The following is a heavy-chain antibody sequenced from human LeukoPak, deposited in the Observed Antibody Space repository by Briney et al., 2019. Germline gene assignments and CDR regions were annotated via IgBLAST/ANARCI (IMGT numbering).Heavy chain of an antibody. CDR2: IWSDGSNK. V-gene: IGHV3-33*01. Sequence: GGSLRLSCAASGFTFSNYGIHWVRQAPGKGLEWVAIIWSDGSNKYYADSVKGRFTISRDNSKSTLYLQMNSLRAEDTAVYYCARGWGLGMIVPPGAFDIWGQGTMVTVSS. D-gene: IGHD3-22*01. CDR1: GFTFSNYG. CDR3: ARGWGLGMIVPPGAFDI. J-gene: IGHJ3*02.